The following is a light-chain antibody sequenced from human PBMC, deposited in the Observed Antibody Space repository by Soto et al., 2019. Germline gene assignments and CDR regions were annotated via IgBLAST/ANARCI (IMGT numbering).Light chain of an antibody. CDR2: AAS. V-gene: IGKV1-39*01. Sequence: DIQMTQSPSSLSASVGDRVTITCRASQSISSYLNCYQQKPGKAPKLLIYAASSLQSGVPSRFSGSGSGTDFTLTISSLQPEDFATYYCQQSYRTPPYTFGQGTKLEIK. J-gene: IGKJ2*01. CDR1: QSISSY. CDR3: QQSYRTPPYT.